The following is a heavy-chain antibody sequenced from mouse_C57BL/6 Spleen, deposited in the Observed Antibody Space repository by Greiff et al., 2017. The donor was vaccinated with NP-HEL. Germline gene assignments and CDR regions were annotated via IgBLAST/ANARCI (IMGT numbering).Heavy chain of an antibody. CDR3: AAGSSLYAMDY. Sequence: VQLQQSGAELVKPGASVKLSCKASGYTFTSYWMQWVKQRPGQGLEWIGEIDPSDSYTNYNQKFKGKATLTVDTSSSTAYMQLSSLTSEDSAVYYCAAGSSLYAMDYWGQGTSVTVSS. CDR2: IDPSDSYT. J-gene: IGHJ4*01. D-gene: IGHD1-1*01. CDR1: GYTFTSYW. V-gene: IGHV1-50*01.